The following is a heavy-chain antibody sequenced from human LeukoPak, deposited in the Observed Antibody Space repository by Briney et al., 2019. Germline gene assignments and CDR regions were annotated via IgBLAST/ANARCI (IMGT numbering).Heavy chain of an antibody. CDR3: ARPRYSSSWYYFDY. J-gene: IGHJ4*02. CDR1: GYTFTGYY. Sequence: ASVKVSCKASGYTFTGYYMHWVRQAPGQGLEWMGWINPNSGGTNYAQKFQGRATMTRDTSISTAYMELSRLRSDDTAVYYCARPRYSSSWYYFDYWGQGTLVTVSS. CDR2: INPNSGGT. D-gene: IGHD6-13*01. V-gene: IGHV1-2*02.